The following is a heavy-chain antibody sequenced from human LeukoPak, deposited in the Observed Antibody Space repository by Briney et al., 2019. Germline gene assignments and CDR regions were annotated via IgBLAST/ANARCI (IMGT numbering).Heavy chain of an antibody. CDR1: GFTFSSYA. D-gene: IGHD6-13*01. CDR3: AKGSSSWAYYYGMDV. Sequence: GRSLRLSCAASGFTFSSYAMSWVRQAPGKGLEWVSAISGSGGSTYYADSVKGRFTISRDNSKNTLYLQMNSLRAEDTAVYYCAKGSSSWAYYYGMDVWGQGTTVTVSS. CDR2: ISGSGGST. J-gene: IGHJ6*02. V-gene: IGHV3-23*01.